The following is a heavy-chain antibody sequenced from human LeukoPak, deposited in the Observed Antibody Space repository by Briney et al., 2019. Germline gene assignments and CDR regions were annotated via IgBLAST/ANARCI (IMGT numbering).Heavy chain of an antibody. CDR3: ARLIAAATDY. V-gene: IGHV1-69*13. CDR2: IIPLFGTA. D-gene: IGHD6-13*01. Sequence: GASVKVSCKASGGTFSSYAISWVRQAPGQGLEWMGGIIPLFGTANYAQKFQGRVTITADESTSTAYMELSSLRSEDTAVYYCARLIAAATDYWGQGTLVTVSS. CDR1: GGTFSSYA. J-gene: IGHJ4*02.